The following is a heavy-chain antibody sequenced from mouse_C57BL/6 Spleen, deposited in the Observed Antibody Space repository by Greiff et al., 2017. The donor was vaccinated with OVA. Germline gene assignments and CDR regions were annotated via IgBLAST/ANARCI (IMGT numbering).Heavy chain of an antibody. V-gene: IGHV1-55*01. CDR1: GYTFTSYW. D-gene: IGHD3-3*01. CDR2: IYPGSGST. CDR3: ARVRDEGYFDV. J-gene: IGHJ1*03. Sequence: VQLQQPGAELVKPGASVKMSCKASGYTFTSYWITWVKQRPGQGLEWIGDIYPGSGSTNYNEKFKSKATLTVDTSTSTAYLQSSSLTSEASAVYYCARVRDEGYFDVWGKGTTVTVSS.